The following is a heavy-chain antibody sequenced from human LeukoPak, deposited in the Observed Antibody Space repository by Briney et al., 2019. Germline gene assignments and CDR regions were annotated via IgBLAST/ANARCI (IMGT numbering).Heavy chain of an antibody. CDR1: GYTFTGYY. Sequence: GASVKVSCKASGYTFTGYYMHWVRQAPGQGLEWMGWINPNSGGTNYAQKFQGRVTMTRDTSITTAYMELSRLRSDDTAVYYCAREAGQQLVGADFQHWGQGTLVTVSS. CDR3: AREAGQQLVGADFQH. V-gene: IGHV1-2*02. J-gene: IGHJ1*01. D-gene: IGHD6-13*01. CDR2: INPNSGGT.